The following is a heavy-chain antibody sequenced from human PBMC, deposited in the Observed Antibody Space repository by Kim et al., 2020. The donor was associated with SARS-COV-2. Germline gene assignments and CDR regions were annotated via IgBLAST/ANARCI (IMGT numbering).Heavy chain of an antibody. V-gene: IGHV4-59*13. CDR3: ARTVALGVYAFDI. CDR2: IYYSGST. CDR1: GGSISSYY. Sequence: SETLSLTCTVSGGSISSYYWSWIRQPPGKGLEWIGYIYYSGSTNYNPSLKSRVTISVDTSKNQFSLKLSSVTAADTAVYYCARTVALGVYAFDIWGQGTMVTVSS. J-gene: IGHJ3*02. D-gene: IGHD5-12*01.